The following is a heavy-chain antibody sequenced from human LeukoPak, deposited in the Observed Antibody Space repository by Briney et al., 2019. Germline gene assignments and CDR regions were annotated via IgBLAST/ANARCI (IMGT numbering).Heavy chain of an antibody. CDR2: IWYDGSNK. CDR3: ARVSRRSITMVRGARGTAYYGMDV. CDR1: GFTFSSYG. Sequence: GRSLRLSCAASGFTFSSYGMHWVRQAPGKGLEWVAVIWYDGSNKYYADSVKGRFTISRDNSKNTLYLQMNSLRAEDTAVYYCARVSRRSITMVRGARGTAYYGMDVWGKGTTVTVSS. V-gene: IGHV3-33*01. J-gene: IGHJ6*04. D-gene: IGHD3-10*01.